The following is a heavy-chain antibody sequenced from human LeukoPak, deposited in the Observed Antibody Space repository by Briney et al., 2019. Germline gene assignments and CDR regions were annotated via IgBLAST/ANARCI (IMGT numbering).Heavy chain of an antibody. V-gene: IGHV3-30*02. J-gene: IGHJ4*02. CDR1: GFTFSSYG. Sequence: GGSLRLSCAASGFTFSSYGMHWVRQAPGKGLEWVAFIRYDGSNKYYADSVKGRFTISRDNSKNTLYLQMNSLRAEDTAVYYCARGSSSAYLRVKLDSWGQGTLVTVSS. CDR2: IRYDGSNK. CDR3: ARGSSSAYLRVKLDS. D-gene: IGHD6-19*01.